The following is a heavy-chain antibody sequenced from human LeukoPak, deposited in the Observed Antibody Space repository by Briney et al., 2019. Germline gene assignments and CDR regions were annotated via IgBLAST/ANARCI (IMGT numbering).Heavy chain of an antibody. CDR1: GFTFSSYA. V-gene: IGHV3-23*01. D-gene: IGHD4-17*01. CDR2: ISGSGGST. J-gene: IGHJ4*02. Sequence: GGSLRLSCAASGFTFSSYAMSWVRQAPGKGLEWVSAISGSGGSTYYADSVKGRFTISRDNSKNTLYLQMNSLRAEDTAVYYCAKDEGYDYGVYYFDYWGQGTLVTVSS. CDR3: AKDEGYDYGVYYFDY.